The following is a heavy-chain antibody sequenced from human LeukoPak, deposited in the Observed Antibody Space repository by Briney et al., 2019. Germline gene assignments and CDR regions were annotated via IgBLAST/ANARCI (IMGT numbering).Heavy chain of an antibody. V-gene: IGHV4-34*01. J-gene: IGHJ4*02. Sequence: KPSETLSLTCAVYGGSFSGYYWSWIRQPPGKGLEWIGEINHSGSTNYNPSLKSRVTISVDTSKNQFSLKLSSVTAADTAVYYCAAGQSEAYYDFWSGPSVSYSDYWGQGTLVTVSS. CDR2: INHSGST. D-gene: IGHD3-3*01. CDR3: AAGQSEAYYDFWSGPSVSYSDY. CDR1: GGSFSGYY.